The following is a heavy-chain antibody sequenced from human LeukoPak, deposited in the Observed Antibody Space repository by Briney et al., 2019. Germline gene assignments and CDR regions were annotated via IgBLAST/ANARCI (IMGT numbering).Heavy chain of an antibody. CDR2: IYYSGST. CDR3: AGTDSRGYYFNS. Sequence: SETLSLTCTVSGGSISGTYYWSWIRQPPGKGLEWIGYIYYSGSTYYNPSLKSRVTISVDTSKNQFSLKLSSVTAADTAVYYCAGTDSRGYYFNSWGQRTLVTVSS. D-gene: IGHD3-22*01. CDR1: GGSISGTYY. V-gene: IGHV4-30-4*08. J-gene: IGHJ4*02.